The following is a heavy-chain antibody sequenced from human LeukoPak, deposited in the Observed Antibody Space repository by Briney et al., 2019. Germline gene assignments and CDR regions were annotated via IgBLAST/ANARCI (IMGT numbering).Heavy chain of an antibody. D-gene: IGHD3-3*01. J-gene: IGHJ6*02. CDR1: GFTFSSYW. Sequence: GGSLRLSCAASGFTFSSYWMSWVRQAPGKGLEWVANIKQDGSEKYYVDSVKGRFTISRDNAKNSLYLQMNSLRAEDTAVYYCARGVYDFWSGYYNHYYYYGMDVWGQGTTVTVSS. V-gene: IGHV3-7*01. CDR3: ARGVYDFWSGYYNHYYYYGMDV. CDR2: IKQDGSEK.